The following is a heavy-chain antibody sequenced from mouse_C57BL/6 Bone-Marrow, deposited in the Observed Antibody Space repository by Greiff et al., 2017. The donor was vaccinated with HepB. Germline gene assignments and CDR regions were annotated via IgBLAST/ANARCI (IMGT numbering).Heavy chain of an antibody. J-gene: IGHJ3*01. CDR2: IYPSDSGT. Sequence: QVQLQQPGAELVRPGSSVKLSCKASGYTFTSYWMDWVKQRPGQGLEWIGNIYPSDSGTHYNQKFKDKATLTVDKSSSTAYMQLSSLTSEDSAVYYCARGGWLPFAYWGQGTLVTVSA. D-gene: IGHD2-3*01. V-gene: IGHV1-61*01. CDR1: GYTFTSYW. CDR3: ARGGWLPFAY.